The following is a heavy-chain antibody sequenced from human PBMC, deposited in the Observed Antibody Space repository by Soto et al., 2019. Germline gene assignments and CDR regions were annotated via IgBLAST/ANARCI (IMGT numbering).Heavy chain of an antibody. Sequence: GGSLRLSCAASGFTFRSYAMTWVRQAPGRGLEWVSAISGSGSPTYYADSVKGRFTISRDNSKNTLYLQMNSLRADDTAVYYCARDMSGGTYNYYYGMDVWGQGTTLTVS. D-gene: IGHD1-26*01. J-gene: IGHJ6*02. CDR1: GFTFRSYA. V-gene: IGHV3-23*01. CDR3: ARDMSGGTYNYYYGMDV. CDR2: ISGSGSPT.